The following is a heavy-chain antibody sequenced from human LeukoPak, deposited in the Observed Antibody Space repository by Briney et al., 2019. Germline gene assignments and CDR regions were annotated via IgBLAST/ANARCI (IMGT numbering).Heavy chain of an antibody. CDR3: TRDKYSSGWFDAFDI. CDR1: GFTFGDYA. D-gene: IGHD6-19*01. CDR2: IRSKAYGGTT. J-gene: IGHJ3*02. V-gene: IGHV3-49*03. Sequence: PGRSLRLSCTASGFTFGDYAMSWFRQAPGKGLEWVGFIRSKAYGGTTEYAASVKGRFTISRDDSKSIAHLQMNSLKTEDTAVYYCTRDKYSSGWFDAFDIWGQGTMVTVSS.